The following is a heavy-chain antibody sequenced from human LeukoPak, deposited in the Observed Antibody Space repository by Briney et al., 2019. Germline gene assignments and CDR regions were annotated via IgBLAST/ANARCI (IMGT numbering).Heavy chain of an antibody. CDR2: IYPGDSDT. CDR1: GHCFTDYW. D-gene: IGHD3-10*01. CDR3: ARGHSRLWVGELLPRKMVGSYFDP. J-gene: IGHJ5*02. V-gene: IGHV5-51*01. Sequence: GASLKISCKGSGHCFTDYWIGWVRRMPGKGLAGMGIIYPGDSDTRYSPSFQGQVAISVDKSISTAYLQWSSLKASDTGIYYCARGHSRLWVGELLPRKMVGSYFDPWGQGTLVTVSS.